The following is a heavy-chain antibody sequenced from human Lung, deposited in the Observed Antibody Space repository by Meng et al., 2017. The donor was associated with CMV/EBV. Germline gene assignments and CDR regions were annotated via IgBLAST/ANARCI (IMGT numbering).Heavy chain of an antibody. D-gene: IGHD2-2*01. CDR1: GYTSTGYY. CDR2: INPNSGGT. Sequence: SGYTSTGYYMHWVRQAPGQGLEWMGWINPNSGGTNYAQKFQGRVTMTRDTSISTAYMELSRLRSDDTAVYYCARVVVVPAAKKFDPWGQGTLVTVSS. CDR3: ARVVVVPAAKKFDP. J-gene: IGHJ5*02. V-gene: IGHV1-2*02.